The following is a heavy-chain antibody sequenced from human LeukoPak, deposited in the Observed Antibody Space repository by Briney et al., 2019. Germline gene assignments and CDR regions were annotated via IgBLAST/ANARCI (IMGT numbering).Heavy chain of an antibody. J-gene: IGHJ4*02. V-gene: IGHV4-39*07. Sequence: SETLSLTCNVSGGSISSSSYYWSWIRQPPGKGLEWIGSIYYSGSTYYNASVKSRVTISVDRSKNQFSLKVNSVTAADTAVYYCARDGPVDTAMEGVLDYWGQGTLVTVSS. CDR2: IYYSGST. CDR3: ARDGPVDTAMEGVLDY. D-gene: IGHD5-18*01. CDR1: GGSISSSSYY.